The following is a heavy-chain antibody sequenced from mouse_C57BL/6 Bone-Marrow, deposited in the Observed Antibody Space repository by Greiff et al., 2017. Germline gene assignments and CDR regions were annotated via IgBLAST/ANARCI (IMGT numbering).Heavy chain of an antibody. D-gene: IGHD1-1*01. Sequence: VMLVESGPGLVAPSQSLSITCTVSGFSLTSYAISWVRQPPGKGLEWLGVIWTGGGTNSNSALKSRLSISKDNSKSQVFLKMNSLQTDDTARYYCARKWIYYDGRGYFDVWGKGTTVTVSS. CDR1: GFSLTSYA. V-gene: IGHV2-9-1*01. CDR2: IWTGGGT. CDR3: ARKWIYYDGRGYFDV. J-gene: IGHJ1*03.